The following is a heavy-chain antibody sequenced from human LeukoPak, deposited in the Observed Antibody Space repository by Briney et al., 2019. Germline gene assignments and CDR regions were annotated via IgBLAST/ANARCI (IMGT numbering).Heavy chain of an antibody. CDR1: GYTFTGYY. CDR3: ARDAPGLAYYYGLDV. V-gene: IGHV1-2*02. J-gene: IGHJ6*02. CDR2: INPNSGGT. D-gene: IGHD3-10*01. Sequence: ASVKVSCKASGYTFTGYYMHWVRQAPGQGLGWMGWINPNSGGTNYAQKFQGRVTMTRDTSISTAYMELSRLRSDDTAVYYCARDAPGLAYYYGLDVWGQGTTVTVSS.